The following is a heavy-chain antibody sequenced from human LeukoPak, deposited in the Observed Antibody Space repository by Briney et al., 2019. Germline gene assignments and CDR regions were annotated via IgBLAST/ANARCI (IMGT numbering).Heavy chain of an antibody. J-gene: IGHJ5*02. D-gene: IGHD3-10*01. CDR1: GFTFSSYA. Sequence: GGSLRLSCAASGFTFSSYAMSWVRQAPGKGLEWVSAISGSGGGIYYADSVKGRFTISRDNSKNTLYLQMNSLRAEDTAVYYCAKDRPTMVRGVPWFDPWGQGTLVTVSS. CDR3: AKDRPTMVRGVPWFDP. V-gene: IGHV3-23*01. CDR2: ISGSGGGI.